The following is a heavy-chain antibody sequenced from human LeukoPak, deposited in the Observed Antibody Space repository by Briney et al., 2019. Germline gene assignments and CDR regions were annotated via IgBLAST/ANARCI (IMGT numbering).Heavy chain of an antibody. CDR3: ANGIGYSSSSDLDY. V-gene: IGHV3-23*01. D-gene: IGHD6-6*01. CDR1: GFTFSSYA. CDR2: ISGSGGST. J-gene: IGHJ4*02. Sequence: GESLRLSCAASGFTFSSYAMSWVRQAPGKGLEWVSAISGSGGSTYYADSGKGRFTISRDNSKNTLYLQMNSLRAEDTAVYYCANGIGYSSSSDLDYWGQGTLVTVSS.